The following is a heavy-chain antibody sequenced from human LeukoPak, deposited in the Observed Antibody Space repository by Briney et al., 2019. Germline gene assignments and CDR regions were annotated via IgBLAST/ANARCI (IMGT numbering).Heavy chain of an antibody. V-gene: IGHV6-1*01. CDR2: TYYRSKWYN. J-gene: IGHJ4*02. CDR3: VIEDLGAAYFDL. CDR1: GDSVSTNNVA. Sequence: SQTLSLTCAISGDSVSTNNVAWNWIRQSPSRGLEWLGRTYYRSKWYNDYAVSVKSRITVNPDTSKNQFSLQLNSVTPDDTAIYYCVIEDLGAAYFDLWGQGTLVTVSS. D-gene: IGHD3-16*01.